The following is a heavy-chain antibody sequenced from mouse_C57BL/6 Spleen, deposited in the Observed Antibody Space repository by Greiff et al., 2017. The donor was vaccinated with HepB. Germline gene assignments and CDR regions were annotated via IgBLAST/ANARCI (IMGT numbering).Heavy chain of an antibody. CDR2: INPNNGGT. V-gene: IGHV1-26*01. J-gene: IGHJ1*03. CDR3: ARDFDD. CDR1: GYTFTDYY. Sequence: EVQLQQSGPELVKPGASVKISCKASGYTFTDYYMHWVKQSHGKSLEWIGDINPNNGGTSYNQKFKGKATLTVDKSSSTAYMELGSLTSEDSAVYYSARDFDDWGTGTTVTVSS.